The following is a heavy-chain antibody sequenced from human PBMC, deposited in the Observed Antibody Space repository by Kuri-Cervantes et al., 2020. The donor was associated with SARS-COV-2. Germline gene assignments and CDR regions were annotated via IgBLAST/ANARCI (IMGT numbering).Heavy chain of an antibody. CDR1: GXXXXDYX. D-gene: IGHD3-22*01. V-gene: IGHV1-2*04. J-gene: IGHJ3*02. CDR2: XNPXSGGT. Sequence: ASVKVSXXASGXXXXDYXIXWVRQAPGQGLEWMXWXNPXSGGTXXXQXYQGXVXMTRDTSTRTAYMXLNRLRSXXTAVXXCARXXPFRRXVVXXQGGAFDIWGQGTMVTVSS. CDR3: ARXXPFRRXVVXXQGGAFDI.